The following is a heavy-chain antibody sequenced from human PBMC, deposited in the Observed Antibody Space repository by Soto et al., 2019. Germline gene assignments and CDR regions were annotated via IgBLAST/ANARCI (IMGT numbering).Heavy chain of an antibody. CDR1: GGTFSSYT. J-gene: IGHJ4*02. CDR3: AAQGRRQAVVAATPPFDY. V-gene: IGHV1-69*02. D-gene: IGHD2-15*01. Sequence: QVQLVQSGAEVKKPGSSVKVSCKASGGTFSSYTISWVRQAPGQGLEWMGRIIPILGIANYAQKFQGRVTITADKSTSTAYMELSSLRSEDTAVYYCAAQGRRQAVVAATPPFDYWGQGTLVTVSS. CDR2: IIPILGIA.